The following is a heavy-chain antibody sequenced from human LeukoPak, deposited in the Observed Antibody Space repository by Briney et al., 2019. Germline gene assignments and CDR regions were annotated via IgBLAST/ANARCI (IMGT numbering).Heavy chain of an antibody. CDR1: GFSFSDYY. CDR2: ISTTTGYT. J-gene: IGHJ6*02. CDR3: AKDRKVVRYSQGLYGMDV. D-gene: IGHD3-9*01. Sequence: KAGGSLRLSCAASGFSFSDYYMGWISQPPGKGLEWVSYISTTTGYTNYADSVKGRFSISRDNAKNSLSPQMNSLRAEDTAVYYCAKDRKVVRYSQGLYGMDVWGQGTTVTVSS. V-gene: IGHV3-11*06.